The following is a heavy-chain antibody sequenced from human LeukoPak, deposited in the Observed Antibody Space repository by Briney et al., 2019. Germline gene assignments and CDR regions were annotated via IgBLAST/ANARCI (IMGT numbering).Heavy chain of an antibody. V-gene: IGHV3-15*01. CDR1: GFTFSNAW. CDR3: AKIYSSGWYGGQEDY. CDR2: IKSKTDGGTT. D-gene: IGHD6-19*01. Sequence: GGSLRLSCAASGFTFSNAWMSWVRQAPGKGLEWVGRIKSKTDGGTTDYAAPVKGRFTISRDDSKNTLYLQMNSLRAEDTAVYYCAKIYSSGWYGGQEDYWGQGTLVTVSS. J-gene: IGHJ4*02.